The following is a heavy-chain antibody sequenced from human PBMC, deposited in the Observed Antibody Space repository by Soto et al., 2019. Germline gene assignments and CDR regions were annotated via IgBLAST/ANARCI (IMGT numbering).Heavy chain of an antibody. D-gene: IGHD2-15*01. J-gene: IGHJ2*01. Sequence: QVQLVQSAAEVKKPGASVKVSCKASGYTFSNFGLSWVRQAPGQGLEWMGWIGPYNGNTDHAQKFQDRVTMTTDISTNTAYMELRGLTSDDTAVYYCARCYCSVGSCYTCWHFDLWGRGTLVTVSS. CDR1: GYTFSNFG. CDR3: ARCYCSVGSCYTCWHFDL. V-gene: IGHV1-18*01. CDR2: IGPYNGNT.